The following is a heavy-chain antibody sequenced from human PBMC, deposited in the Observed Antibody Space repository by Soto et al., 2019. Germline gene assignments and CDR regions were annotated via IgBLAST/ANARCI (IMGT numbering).Heavy chain of an antibody. J-gene: IGHJ5*02. V-gene: IGHV4-59*01. Sequence: PSETLCLTGTVCGGSISSYYWSWIRQPPGKGLEWIGYIYYSGSTNYNPSLKSRVTISVDTSKNQFSLKLSSVTAADTAVYYCARVRILTGYYFSLKGWFDPWGQGTLVTVSS. CDR3: ARVRILTGYYFSLKGWFDP. CDR2: IYYSGST. CDR1: GGSISSYY. D-gene: IGHD3-9*01.